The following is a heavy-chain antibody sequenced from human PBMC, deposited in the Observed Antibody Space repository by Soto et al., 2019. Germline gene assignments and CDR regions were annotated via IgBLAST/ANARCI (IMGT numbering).Heavy chain of an antibody. CDR2: ISAYNGNT. CDR3: ARAGSDAFDI. Sequence: QVQLVQSGAEVKQPGASVKVSCKASGYIFSSYGLSWVRQAPGQGLEWMGWISAYNGNTIYAESLQGRVTMTTDTSTSTASMELRGLRSDDPAVFYCARAGSDAFDIWGQGTIVTVSS. J-gene: IGHJ3*02. D-gene: IGHD3-10*01. CDR1: GYIFSSYG. V-gene: IGHV1-18*01.